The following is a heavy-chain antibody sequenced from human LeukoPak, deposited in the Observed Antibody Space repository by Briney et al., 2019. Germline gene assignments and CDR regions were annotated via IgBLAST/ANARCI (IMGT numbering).Heavy chain of an antibody. Sequence: TSQTLSLTCTVSGGSISSGDYYWSWIRQPPGKGLEWIGYIYYSGSTYYNPSLKSRVTISVDTSKNQFPLKLSSVTAADTAVYYCARDRYSGSLHDFDYWGQGTLVTVSS. J-gene: IGHJ4*02. D-gene: IGHD1-26*01. CDR1: GGSISSGDYY. V-gene: IGHV4-30-4*08. CDR2: IYYSGST. CDR3: ARDRYSGSLHDFDY.